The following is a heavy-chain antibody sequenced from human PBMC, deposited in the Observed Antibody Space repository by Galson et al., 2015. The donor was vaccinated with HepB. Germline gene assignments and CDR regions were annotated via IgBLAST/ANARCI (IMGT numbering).Heavy chain of an antibody. V-gene: IGHV1-46*01. CDR3: ARDPSVETI. D-gene: IGHD5/OR15-5a*01. J-gene: IGHJ4*02. CDR2: INPSGGST. Sequence: SVKVSCKASGYKFTSYYMHWVRQAPGQGLEWMGIINPSGGSTDYAQKFQGGVSMTRDTSTSTVYIELSSLKSEDTAVYYCARDPSVETIWGQGTLVTVSS. CDR1: GYKFTSYY.